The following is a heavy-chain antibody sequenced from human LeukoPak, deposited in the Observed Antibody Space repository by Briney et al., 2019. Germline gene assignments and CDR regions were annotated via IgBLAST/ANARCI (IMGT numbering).Heavy chain of an antibody. V-gene: IGHV1-69*13. D-gene: IGHD3-3*01. Sequence: ASVKVSCKASGGTFSSYAISWVRQAPGQGLEWMGGIIPIFGTANYAQKFQGRVTITADESTSTAYMELSSLRSEDTAVYYCARPRSLGYYDFWSGYWSSNTGSRSYYYYHMDVWGKGTTVTVSS. CDR1: GGTFSSYA. J-gene: IGHJ6*03. CDR2: IIPIFGTA. CDR3: ARPRSLGYYDFWSGYWSSNTGSRSYYYYHMDV.